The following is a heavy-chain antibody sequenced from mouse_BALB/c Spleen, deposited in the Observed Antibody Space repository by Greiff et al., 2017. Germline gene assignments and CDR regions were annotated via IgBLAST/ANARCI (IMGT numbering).Heavy chain of an antibody. Sequence: DVQLVESGGGLVQPGGSLKLSCAASGFTFSSYTMSWVRQTPEKRLEWVAYISNGGGSTYYPDTVKGRFTISRDNAKNTLYLQMSSLKSEDTAMYYCARHHSKGYYAMDYWGQGTSVTVSS. CDR2: ISNGGGST. V-gene: IGHV5-12-2*01. D-gene: IGHD2-5*01. CDR1: GFTFSSYT. J-gene: IGHJ4*01. CDR3: ARHHSKGYYAMDY.